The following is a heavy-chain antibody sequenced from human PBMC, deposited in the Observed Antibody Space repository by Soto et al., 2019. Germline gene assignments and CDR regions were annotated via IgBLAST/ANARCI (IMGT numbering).Heavy chain of an antibody. V-gene: IGHV3-33*01. J-gene: IGHJ4*02. CDR3: ARDTTYYDIFTGYYPQYYFDY. CDR1: GFTFSSYG. Sequence: QVQLVESGGGVVQPGRSLRLSCAASGFTFSSYGMHWVRQAPGKGLEWVAVIWYDGSNKYYADSVKGRFTISRDNSKNTLYLQMNSLRAEDTAVYYCARDTTYYDIFTGYYPQYYFDYWGQGTLVTVSS. D-gene: IGHD3-9*01. CDR2: IWYDGSNK.